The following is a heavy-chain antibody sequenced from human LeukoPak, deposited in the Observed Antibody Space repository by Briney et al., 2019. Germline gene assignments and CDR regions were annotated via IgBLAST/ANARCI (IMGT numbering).Heavy chain of an antibody. J-gene: IGHJ4*02. CDR1: GFTFSNFA. Sequence: GGSLRLSCAASGFTFSNFAMTWVRQAPGKGLEWVSSIVGSSSTYYADSLKGRFTISRDNAKNSLYLQMNSLRAEDTAVYYCVRGGYTYDYWGQGTLVTVSS. CDR2: IVGSSST. V-gene: IGHV3-21*01. CDR3: VRGGYTYDY. D-gene: IGHD5-18*01.